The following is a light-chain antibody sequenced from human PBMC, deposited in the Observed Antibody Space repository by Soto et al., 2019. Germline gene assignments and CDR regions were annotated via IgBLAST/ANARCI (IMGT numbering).Light chain of an antibody. CDR1: QFIHTW. CDR3: LQANSFPLT. V-gene: IGKV1-12*01. J-gene: IGKJ4*01. CDR2: GAS. Sequence: DILMTQSPSSVSASVGDKVIITCRASQFIHTWLAWYQQRSGEGPKLLISGASTLESGVPSRFSGSGSGTDFTLTISSLQPEDFETYYCLQANSFPLTFGGGTKVDIK.